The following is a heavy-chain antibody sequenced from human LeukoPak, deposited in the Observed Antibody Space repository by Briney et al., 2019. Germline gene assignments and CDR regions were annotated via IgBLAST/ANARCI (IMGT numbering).Heavy chain of an antibody. J-gene: IGHJ3*02. V-gene: IGHV3-48*02. Sequence: GGSLRLSCAASGFTFSSYSMNWVRQAPGKGLEWVSYISSSSNTIYYTDSVKGRFTISRDNAKNSLYLQMNSLRDGDTAVYYCVRDGKFSSSWYRAFDIWGQGTMVTASS. CDR2: ISSSSNTI. CDR1: GFTFSSYS. CDR3: VRDGKFSSSWYRAFDI. D-gene: IGHD6-13*01.